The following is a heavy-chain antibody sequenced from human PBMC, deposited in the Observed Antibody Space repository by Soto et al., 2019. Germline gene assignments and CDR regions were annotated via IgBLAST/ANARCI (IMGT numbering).Heavy chain of an antibody. D-gene: IGHD7-27*01. V-gene: IGHV4-30-4*01. J-gene: IGHJ4*02. Sequence: QVQLQESGPGLVKPSQTLSLTCTVSGGSINTVNYFWSWIRQSPDKGLEWSGHIYNGGTTYNNPSLTSXXTXSAXTSNHQFSLKLSSVSAADTAVYDCARGPSGDKVDYWGQGTLVTVSS. CDR1: GGSINTVNYF. CDR3: ARGPSGDKVDY. CDR2: IYNGGTT.